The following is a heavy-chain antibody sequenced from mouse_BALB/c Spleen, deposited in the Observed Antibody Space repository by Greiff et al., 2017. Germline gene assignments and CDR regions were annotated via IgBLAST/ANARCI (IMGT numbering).Heavy chain of an antibody. CDR1: GFTFSSYA. CDR2: ISSGGSYT. D-gene: IGHD2-1*01. CDR3: AREGYGNYVAMDY. J-gene: IGHJ4*01. V-gene: IGHV5-9-4*01. Sequence: EVKLVESGGGLVKPGGSLKLSCAASGFTFSSYAMSWVRQSPEKRLEWVAEISSGGSYTYYPDTVTGRFTISRDNAKNTLYLEMSSLRSEDTAMYYCAREGYGNYVAMDYWGQGTSVTVAS.